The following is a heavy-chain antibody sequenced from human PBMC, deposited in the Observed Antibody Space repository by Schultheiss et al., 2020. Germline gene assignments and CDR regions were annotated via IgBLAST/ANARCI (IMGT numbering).Heavy chain of an antibody. J-gene: IGHJ4*02. CDR3: ATGGVYYYGSGSYDY. CDR1: GGSFSGYY. D-gene: IGHD3-10*01. Sequence: SETLSLTCAVYGGSFSGYYWSWIRQPPGKGLEWIGEINHSGSTNYNPSLKSRVTISVDTSKNQFSLKLSSVTAADTAVYYCATGGVYYYGSGSYDYWGQGTLVTGYS. CDR2: INHSGST. V-gene: IGHV4-34*01.